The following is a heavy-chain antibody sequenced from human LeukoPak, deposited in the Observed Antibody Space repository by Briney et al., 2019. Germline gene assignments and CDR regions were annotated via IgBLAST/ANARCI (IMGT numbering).Heavy chain of an antibody. CDR2: LTGSGGNT. D-gene: IGHD1-26*01. V-gene: IGHV3-23*01. Sequence: PGGSLRLSCAASGFTFSSYAMSWVRQAPGQGLEWVSTLTGSGGNTYYADSVKGRFTISRDNSKNTLYLQMNSLRAEDTAVYYCAKSRVGYDYWGQGTLVTVSS. CDR3: AKSRVGYDY. CDR1: GFTFSSYA. J-gene: IGHJ4*02.